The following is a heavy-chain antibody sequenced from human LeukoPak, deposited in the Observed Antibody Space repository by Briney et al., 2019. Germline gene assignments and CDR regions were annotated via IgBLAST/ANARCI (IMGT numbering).Heavy chain of an antibody. V-gene: IGHV3-30-3*01. J-gene: IGHJ6*02. D-gene: IGHD2-2*01. Sequence: GGSLRLSCAASGFTFSSYAMHWVRQAPGKGLEWVAVISYDGSNKYYADSVKGRFTISRDNSKNTLYLRMNSLRAEDTAVYYCARATYDCSSTSCYYYYYYGMDVWGQGTTVTVSS. CDR2: ISYDGSNK. CDR1: GFTFSSYA. CDR3: ARATYDCSSTSCYYYYYYGMDV.